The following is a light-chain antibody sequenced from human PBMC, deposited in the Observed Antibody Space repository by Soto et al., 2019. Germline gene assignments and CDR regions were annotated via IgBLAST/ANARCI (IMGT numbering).Light chain of an antibody. CDR1: QSVSSSY. CDR2: GAS. J-gene: IGKJ2*01. Sequence: EIVLTQSPGTLSLSPGERATLSCRASQSVSSSYLAWYQQKPGQAPRLLIYGASSRATGIPDRFSGSGSGKDFTLTISRLEPEDFAVYFCKQYVISPYTFDQGTKLEIK. V-gene: IGKV3-20*01. CDR3: KQYVISPYT.